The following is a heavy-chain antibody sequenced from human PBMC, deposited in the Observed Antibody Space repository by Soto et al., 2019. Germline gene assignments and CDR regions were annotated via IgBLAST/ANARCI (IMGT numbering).Heavy chain of an antibody. J-gene: IGHJ4*02. V-gene: IGHV4-30-4*01. CDR3: ASPSACHPFFDY. CDR2: IYYSRST. D-gene: IGHD1-26*01. CDR1: GDSISSGNNY. Sequence: SETLSLTCTVSGDSISSGNNYWSWIRQGTGKGREGGGYIYYSRSTYYSPSRKSRTTISLETSKNQFSLKLTSVTAADTAVYYCASPSACHPFFDYWGQGARVTSSS.